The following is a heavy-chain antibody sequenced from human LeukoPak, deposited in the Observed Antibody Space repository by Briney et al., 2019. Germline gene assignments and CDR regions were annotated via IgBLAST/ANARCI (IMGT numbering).Heavy chain of an antibody. CDR3: ARAWGNEYSSSSGAFDI. CDR2: ISYDGSNK. D-gene: IGHD6-6*01. V-gene: IGHV3-30-3*01. CDR1: GFTFSSYA. Sequence: PGGSLRLSCAASGFTFSSYAMHWVRQAPGKGLEWVVVISYDGSNKYYADSVKGRFTISRDNSKNTLYLQMNSLRAEDTAVYYCARAWGNEYSSSSGAFDIWGQGTMVTVSS. J-gene: IGHJ3*02.